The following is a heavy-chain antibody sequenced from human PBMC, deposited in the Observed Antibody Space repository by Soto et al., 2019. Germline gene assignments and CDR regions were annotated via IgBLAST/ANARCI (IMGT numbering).Heavy chain of an antibody. CDR1: GYTFTSYA. V-gene: IGHV1-3*01. CDR2: INAGNGNT. D-gene: IGHD1-26*01. Sequence: ASVKVSCKASGYTFTSYAMHWVRRAPGQRLEWMGWINAGNGNTKYSQKSQGRVTITRDTSASTAYMELSSLRSEDTAVYYCAREGGSYQSPNFDYWGQGTLVTVSS. J-gene: IGHJ4*02. CDR3: AREGGSYQSPNFDY.